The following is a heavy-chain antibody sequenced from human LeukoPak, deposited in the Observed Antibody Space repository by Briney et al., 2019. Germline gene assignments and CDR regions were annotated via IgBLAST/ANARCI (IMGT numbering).Heavy chain of an antibody. CDR1: GFTFSSYG. V-gene: IGHV3-30*02. D-gene: IGHD3-9*01. CDR2: IRYDGSNK. CDR3: AKDLSYDILTGYHDY. J-gene: IGHJ4*02. Sequence: GGSLRLSCAASGFTFSSYGMHWVRQAPGKGLEWVAFIRYDGSNKYYADSVKGRFTISRDNSKSTLYLQMNSLRAEDTAVYYCAKDLSYDILTGYHDYWGQGTLVTVSS.